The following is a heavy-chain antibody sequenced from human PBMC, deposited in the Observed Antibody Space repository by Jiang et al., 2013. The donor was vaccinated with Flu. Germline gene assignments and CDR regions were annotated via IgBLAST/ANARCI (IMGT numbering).Heavy chain of an antibody. D-gene: IGHD6-13*01. CDR3: ARGRSWSFDY. V-gene: IGHV3-7*01. Sequence: GGLVQPGGSLRLSCAASGFTFSSYWMSWVRQAPGKGLEWVANIKQDGSEKYYVDSVKGRFTVSRDNAKNSLDLQMNSLIAEDSALYYCARGRSWSFDYWGQGTLVTVSS. CDR2: IKQDGSEK. CDR1: GFTFSSYW. J-gene: IGHJ4*02.